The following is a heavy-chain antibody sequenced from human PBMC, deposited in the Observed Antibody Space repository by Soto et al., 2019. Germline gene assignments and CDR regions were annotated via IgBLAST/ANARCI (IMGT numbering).Heavy chain of an antibody. CDR1: GFKFSSYA. D-gene: IGHD5-12*01. Sequence: EVQLLESGGTLVQPGGSLRHSCGASGFKFSSYAMSWVRQAPGQGLEWVSSISGSGSKTYYADSVKGRFTFSRDNSKNTLYLEMNSLRVEDTAVYYCAKEWTTRRAFDYCGQGTLVTVSS. CDR2: ISGSGSKT. J-gene: IGHJ4*02. CDR3: AKEWTTRRAFDY. V-gene: IGHV3-23*01.